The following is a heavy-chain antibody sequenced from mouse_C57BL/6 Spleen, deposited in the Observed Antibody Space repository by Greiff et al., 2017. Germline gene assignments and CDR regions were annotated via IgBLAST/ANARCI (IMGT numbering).Heavy chain of an antibody. CDR3: ARDRYGSSSFAY. J-gene: IGHJ3*01. V-gene: IGHV3-6*01. CDR2: ISYDGSN. CDR1: GYSITSGYY. Sequence: EVHLVESGPGLVKPSQSLSLTCSVTGYSITSGYYWNWIRQFPGNKLEWMGYISYDGSNNYNPSLKNRISITRDTSKNQFFLKLNSVTTEDTATYYCARDRYGSSSFAYWGQGTLVTVSA. D-gene: IGHD1-1*01.